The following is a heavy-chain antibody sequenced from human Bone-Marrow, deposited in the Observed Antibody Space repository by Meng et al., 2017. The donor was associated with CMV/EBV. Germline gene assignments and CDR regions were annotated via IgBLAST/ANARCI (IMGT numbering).Heavy chain of an antibody. CDR2: TSYEGSNK. CDR1: GFTFSSYG. J-gene: IGHJ6*01. Sequence: GESLKISCAASGFTFSSYGMHWVRQAPGKGLEWVAVTSYEGSNKYYADSVKGRFTISRDNSKKTLYLQMNSLRAEDTAVYYCARGLKQWTYYYYYGMDVWGQGTTVTVSS. CDR3: ARGLKQWTYYYYYGMDV. D-gene: IGHD6-19*01. V-gene: IGHV3-30*19.